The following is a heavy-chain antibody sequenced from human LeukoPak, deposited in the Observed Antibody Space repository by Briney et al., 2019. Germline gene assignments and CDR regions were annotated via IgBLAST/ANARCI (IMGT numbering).Heavy chain of an antibody. CDR2: IWYGGSNK. V-gene: IGHV3-30*18. D-gene: IGHD6-19*01. CDR1: GFTFSSYG. Sequence: GRSLRLSCAASGFTFSSYGMHWVRQAPGKGLEWVAVIWYGGSNKYYADSVKGRFTISRDNSKNTLYLQMNSLRAEDTAVYYCAKGTGSGWAREYFDYWGQGTLVTVSS. J-gene: IGHJ4*02. CDR3: AKGTGSGWAREYFDY.